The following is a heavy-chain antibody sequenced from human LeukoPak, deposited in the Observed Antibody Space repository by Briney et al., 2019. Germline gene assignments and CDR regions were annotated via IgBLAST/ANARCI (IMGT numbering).Heavy chain of an antibody. Sequence: ALVWVSGITGDGSATRYADSVKGRFSVSRDNAKNTLYLQMNSLRAEDTAVYYCVREGYTYNFDYWGLGTLVSVSS. J-gene: IGHJ4*02. CDR2: ITGDGSAT. D-gene: IGHD5-18*01. V-gene: IGHV3-74*01. CDR3: VREGYTYNFDY.